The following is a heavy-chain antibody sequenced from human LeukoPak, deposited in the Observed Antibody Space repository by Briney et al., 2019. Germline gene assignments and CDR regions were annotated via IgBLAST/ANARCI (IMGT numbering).Heavy chain of an antibody. CDR1: GFTFSSYW. CDR2: VKQDGSEK. Sequence: GGSLRLSCAASGFTFSSYWMSWVRQAPGKGLEWVANVKQDGSEKYYVDSVKGRFTISRDNAKNSLYLQMNSLRAEDTAVYYCARDRWELSKIGGFDYWGQGTLATVSS. CDR3: ARDRWELSKIGGFDY. D-gene: IGHD1-26*01. V-gene: IGHV3-7*01. J-gene: IGHJ4*02.